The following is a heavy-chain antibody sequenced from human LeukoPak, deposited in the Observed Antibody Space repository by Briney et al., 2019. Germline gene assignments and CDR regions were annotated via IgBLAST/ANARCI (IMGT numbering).Heavy chain of an antibody. V-gene: IGHV3-48*02. CDR2: ISSSSII. D-gene: IGHD1-26*01. CDR3: ARNSGSYRGIFDY. CDR1: GFTFSSYS. J-gene: IGHJ4*02. Sequence: PGGSLRLSCAASGFTFSSYSMNWVRQAPGKGLEWVSYISSSSIIYYADSVKGRFTISRDNAKNSLYLQMNSLRDDDTAVYYCARNSGSYRGIFDYWDQGTLVTVSS.